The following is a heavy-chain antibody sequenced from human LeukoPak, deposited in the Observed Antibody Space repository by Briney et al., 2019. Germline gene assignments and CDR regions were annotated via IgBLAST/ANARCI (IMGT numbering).Heavy chain of an antibody. CDR1: GYTFTGYY. V-gene: IGHV1-2*02. D-gene: IGHD6-19*01. J-gene: IGHJ5*02. CDR2: INPNSGGT. CDR3: ARDGSIAVAGIGWFDP. Sequence: ASVKVSCKASGYTFTGYYMHWERQAPGQGLEWMGWINPNSGGTNYAQKFQGRVTMTRDTSISTAYMELSRLRSDDTAVYYCARDGSIAVAGIGWFDPWGQGTLVTVSS.